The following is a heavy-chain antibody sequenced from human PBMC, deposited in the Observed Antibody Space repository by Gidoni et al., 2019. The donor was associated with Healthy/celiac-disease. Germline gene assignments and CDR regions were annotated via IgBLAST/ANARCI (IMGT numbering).Heavy chain of an antibody. V-gene: IGHV3-21*01. J-gene: IGHJ6*03. Sequence: EVQLVESGGGLVKPGGSLRLSCAASGFTFSSYSMNWVRQAPGKGLEWVSSISSSSSYIYYADSVKGRFTISRDNAKNSLYLQMNSLRAEDTAVYYCAREFPGISYYYYYMDVWGKGTTVTVSS. CDR3: AREFPGISYYYYYMDV. D-gene: IGHD1-26*01. CDR2: ISSSSSYI. CDR1: GFTFSSYS.